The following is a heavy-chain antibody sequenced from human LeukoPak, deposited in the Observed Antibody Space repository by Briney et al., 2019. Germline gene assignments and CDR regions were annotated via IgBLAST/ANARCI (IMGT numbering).Heavy chain of an antibody. CDR1: GGSISRRTNW. Sequence: SETLSLTCAVSGGSISRRTNWWSWVRQPPGKGLEWIGEIYHSGGTNYNPSLKSRVTISVDTSKNQFSLKLSSVTAADTAVYYCARDRALGYYYYYMDVWGKGTTVTVSS. CDR2: IYHSGGT. CDR3: ARDRALGYYYYYMDV. D-gene: IGHD3-16*01. V-gene: IGHV4-4*02. J-gene: IGHJ6*03.